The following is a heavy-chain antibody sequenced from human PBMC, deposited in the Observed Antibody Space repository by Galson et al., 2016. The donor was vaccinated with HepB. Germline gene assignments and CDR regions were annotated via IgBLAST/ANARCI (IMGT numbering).Heavy chain of an antibody. CDR1: GFTFTNNP. CDR3: ARDPAMVA. Sequence: SLRLSCAASGFTFTNNPMSWVRQAPGKGLEWVSGISGSGDNTYYTDSVKGRFTISRDNFKNTLYLQMNSLRVEDTALYYCARDPAMVAWGQGTLVTVSS. J-gene: IGHJ4*02. CDR2: ISGSGDNT. V-gene: IGHV3-23*01. D-gene: IGHD2-15*01.